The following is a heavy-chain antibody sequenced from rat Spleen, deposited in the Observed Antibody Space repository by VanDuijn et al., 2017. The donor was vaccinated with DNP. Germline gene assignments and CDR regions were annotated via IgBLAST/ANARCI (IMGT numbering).Heavy chain of an antibody. CDR3: ARGNGYKRALDA. CDR1: GYTFTNSY. J-gene: IGHJ4*01. V-gene: IGHV1-43*01. CDR2: INTGSGGT. Sequence: QVQLQQSGAELAKPGSSVKISCKASGYTFTNSYMGWIKQTTGQGLEYIGYINTGSGGTNFNEKFKGKATLTVDKSSSTAFMQLSSLTPDDSAVYYCARGNGYKRALDAWGQGTSVTVSS. D-gene: IGHD1-4*01.